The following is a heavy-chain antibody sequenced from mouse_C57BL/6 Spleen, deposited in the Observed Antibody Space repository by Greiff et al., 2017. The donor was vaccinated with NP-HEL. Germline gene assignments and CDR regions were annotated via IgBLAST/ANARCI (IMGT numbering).Heavy chain of an antibody. D-gene: IGHD2-4*01. V-gene: IGHV2-9-1*01. J-gene: IGHJ4*01. CDR1: GFSLTSYA. CDR2: IWTGGGT. CDR3: ARSHDYENYAMDY. Sequence: VKLMESGPGLVAPSQSLSITCTVSGFSLTSYAISWVRQPPGKGLEWLGVIWTGGGTNYNSALKSRLSISKDNSKSQVFLKMNSLQTDDTARYYCARSHDYENYAMDYWGQGTSVTVSS.